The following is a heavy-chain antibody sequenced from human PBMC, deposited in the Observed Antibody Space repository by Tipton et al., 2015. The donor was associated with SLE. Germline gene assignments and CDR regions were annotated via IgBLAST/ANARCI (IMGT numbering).Heavy chain of an antibody. CDR2: IYYSGTT. Sequence: TLSLTCTVSGDSISGQYWSWIRQPPGKGLEWIGYIYYSGTTNYNPSLKRRVTISVDTSKNQFSLKLSSVTAADTAVYYCARDYGADYYYGGMDVWGQGTTVTVSS. D-gene: IGHD4-17*01. J-gene: IGHJ6*02. V-gene: IGHV4-4*08. CDR1: GDSISGQY. CDR3: ARDYGADYYYGGMDV.